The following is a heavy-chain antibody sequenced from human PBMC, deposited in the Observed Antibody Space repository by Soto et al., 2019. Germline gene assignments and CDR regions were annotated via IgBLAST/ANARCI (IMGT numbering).Heavy chain of an antibody. V-gene: IGHV4-59*01. CDR3: ARDGGEARYCGMEG. Sequence: PPATLSLTCPVAGLYISSYYLSWIRQPPGKGLEWIGYIYYSGSTNYNPSLKSRVTISVDTSKNQFSLKLSSVTAADTAGDYCARDGGEARYCGMEGWGPGNTVTVS. J-gene: IGHJ6*02. CDR1: GLYISSYY. D-gene: IGHD3-10*01. CDR2: IYYSGST.